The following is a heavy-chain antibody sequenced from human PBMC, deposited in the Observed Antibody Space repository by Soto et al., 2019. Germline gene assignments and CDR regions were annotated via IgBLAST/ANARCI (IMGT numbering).Heavy chain of an antibody. CDR1: GFTVSTNY. V-gene: IGHV3-53*01. D-gene: IGHD5-18*01. J-gene: IGHJ4*02. CDR2: IFGDGST. Sequence: GGSLRLSCAASGFTVSTNYLNWVRQAPGKGLGWVSVIFGDGSTYYADSVKGRFTISGDKSKNTVYLQMNSLRAEDTAVYYCARGPQSGETAMVRSYFDYWGQGTLVTVSS. CDR3: ARGPQSGETAMVRSYFDY.